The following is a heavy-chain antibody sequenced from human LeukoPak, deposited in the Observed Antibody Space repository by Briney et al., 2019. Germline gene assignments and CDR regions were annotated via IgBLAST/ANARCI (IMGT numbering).Heavy chain of an antibody. Sequence: SETLSLTCAVYGGSFSGYYWSWIRQPPGKGLEWIGEIYHSGSTNYNPSLKSRVTISVDTSKNQFSLKLSSVTAADTAVYYCANGNRCTSPNCLGYYYFYMDVWGKGTTVTVSS. J-gene: IGHJ6*03. V-gene: IGHV4-34*01. CDR3: ANGNRCTSPNCLGYYYFYMDV. D-gene: IGHD2-8*01. CDR1: GGSFSGYY. CDR2: IYHSGST.